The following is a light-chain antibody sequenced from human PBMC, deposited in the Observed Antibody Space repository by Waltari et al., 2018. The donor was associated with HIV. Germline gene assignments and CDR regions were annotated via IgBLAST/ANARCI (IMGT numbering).Light chain of an antibody. CDR3: SSRTNSATLSVL. CDR1: SSDIGYYNY. Sequence: QFALTQPASVSGSPGQSITISCTGSSSDIGYYNYVSWYQQHPGKAPKLIIYWVSNRPSGISSRFSGSKSGNTASLTISGLQAEDEADYFCSSRTNSATLSVLFGGGTQLTVL. J-gene: IGLJ3*02. CDR2: WVS. V-gene: IGLV2-14*01.